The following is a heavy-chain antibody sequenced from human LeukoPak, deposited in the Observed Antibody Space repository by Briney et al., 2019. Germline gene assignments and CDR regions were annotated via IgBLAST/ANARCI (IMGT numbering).Heavy chain of an antibody. D-gene: IGHD1-14*01. J-gene: IGHJ4*02. Sequence: PSETLSLTCAVYGGSFSGYYWSWIRQPPGKGLEWIGEINHSGSTNYNPSLKSRVTISVDTSKNQFSLKLSSVTAADTAVYYCARSPPNPLDYWGQGTLVTVSS. CDR2: INHSGST. V-gene: IGHV4-34*01. CDR3: ARSPPNPLDY. CDR1: GGSFSGYY.